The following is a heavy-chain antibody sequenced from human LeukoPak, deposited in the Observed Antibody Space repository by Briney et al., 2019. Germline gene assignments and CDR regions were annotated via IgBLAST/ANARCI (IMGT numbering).Heavy chain of an antibody. J-gene: IGHJ4*02. CDR3: ARRGKYGDLDY. Sequence: SETLSLTCTVSGGSISSSSYYWGWIRQPPGKGLEWIGSIYYSGSTYYNPSLKSRVTISVDTSKNQFSLKLSSVTAADTAVYYCARRGKYGDLDYWGQGTLVTVSS. V-gene: IGHV4-39*01. CDR2: IYYSGST. CDR1: GGSISSSSYY. D-gene: IGHD4-17*01.